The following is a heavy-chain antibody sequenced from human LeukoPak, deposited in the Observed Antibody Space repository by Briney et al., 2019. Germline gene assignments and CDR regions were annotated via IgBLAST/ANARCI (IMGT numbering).Heavy chain of an antibody. CDR2: IRSDGNDT. D-gene: IGHD2/OR15-2a*01. Sequence: GGSLRLSCVASGFTFSDTWMHWVRQAPGEGLVWVSRIRSDGNDTRYAESVKGRFTISRDNAKNTLYLQMNSLRAEDTAVYYCARDWFHAIDYWGQGTLVTVSS. CDR1: GFTFSDTW. V-gene: IGHV3-74*01. J-gene: IGHJ4*02. CDR3: ARDWFHAIDY.